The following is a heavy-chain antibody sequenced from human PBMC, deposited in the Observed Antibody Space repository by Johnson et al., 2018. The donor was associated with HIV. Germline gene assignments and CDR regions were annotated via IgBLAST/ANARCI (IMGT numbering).Heavy chain of an antibody. J-gene: IGHJ3*01. V-gene: IGHV3-9*01. CDR2: ISWNSGSI. D-gene: IGHD1-26*01. CDR3: ARDWGGYDAFDV. CDR1: GFTFDDYA. Sequence: VQLVESGGGLVQPGRSPRLSCAASGFTFDDYAMHWVRQAPGKGLEWVSGISWNSGSIGYADSVKGRFTISRDNSKNTLYLQMNSLRAEDTAVYYCARDWGGYDAFDVWGQGTMVTVSS.